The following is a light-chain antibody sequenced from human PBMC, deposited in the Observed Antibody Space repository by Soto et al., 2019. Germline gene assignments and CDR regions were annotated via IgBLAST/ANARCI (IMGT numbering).Light chain of an antibody. CDR2: GNT. CDR1: GSNFGAGYD. V-gene: IGLV1-40*01. Sequence: QSVLTQPPSVSGAPGQRVTISCTGSGSNFGAGYDVHWYQQLPGTAPKLLIYGNTNRPSGVPDRFSGSKSGTSASLAITGLQAEDEGDYYCQTCDSSLSVVFGGGTKVTVL. CDR3: QTCDSSLSVV. J-gene: IGLJ2*01.